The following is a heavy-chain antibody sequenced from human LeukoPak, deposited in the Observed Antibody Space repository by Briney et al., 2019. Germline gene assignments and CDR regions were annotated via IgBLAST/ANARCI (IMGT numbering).Heavy chain of an antibody. D-gene: IGHD2-8*01. CDR3: ARSKDDVTKFDY. V-gene: IGHV3-7*01. J-gene: IGHJ4*02. Sequence: PGGSLRLSCAGSGFTFSRYWMAWVRQAPGKGLEWVASINQDVSRIHYADAVKGRFTISRDNAKNSLYLQMTSLRVEDTAVYYCARSKDDVTKFDYWGQGTLVTVSS. CDR2: INQDVSRI. CDR1: GFTFSRYW.